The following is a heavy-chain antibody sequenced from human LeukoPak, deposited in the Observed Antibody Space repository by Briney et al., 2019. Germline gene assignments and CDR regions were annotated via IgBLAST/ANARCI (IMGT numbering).Heavy chain of an antibody. D-gene: IGHD3-22*01. J-gene: IGHJ4*02. CDR1: GGSISSYY. Sequence: PSETLSLTCTVAGGSISSYYWSWIRQPAGKGLEWIGRVYISGTTNYNPSLKSRITMSLDTSKNQLSLKLSSVTAADTAVYYCAREEAGSGYIDYWGQGTLVTVSS. CDR3: AREEAGSGYIDY. CDR2: VYISGTT. V-gene: IGHV4-4*07.